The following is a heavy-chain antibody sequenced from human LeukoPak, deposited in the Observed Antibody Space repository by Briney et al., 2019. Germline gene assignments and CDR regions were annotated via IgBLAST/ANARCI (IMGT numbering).Heavy chain of an antibody. CDR3: ASRSVMGATDDAFDI. CDR2: INPSGGST. J-gene: IGHJ3*02. CDR1: GYTFTSYF. Sequence: ASVKVSCKSYGYTFTSYFMHWVRQAPGQGLEWMGIINPSGGSTNYAQKFQGRVTMTRDTSTSTVYMELSSLRSEDTAVYYCASRSVMGATDDAFDIWGQGTMVTVSS. V-gene: IGHV1-46*01. D-gene: IGHD1-26*01.